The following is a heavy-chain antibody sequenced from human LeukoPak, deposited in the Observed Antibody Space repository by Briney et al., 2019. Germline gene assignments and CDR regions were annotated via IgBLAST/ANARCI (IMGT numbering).Heavy chain of an antibody. CDR1: GFTFSSYS. CDR2: ISSSSYI. J-gene: IGHJ4*02. Sequence: GGSLRLSCAASGFTFSSYSMNWVRQAPGKGLEWVSSISSSSYIYYADSVKGRFTISRDNAKNSLYLQMNSLRAEDTAVYYCARDRDYDILTGYYAFDYWGQGTLVTVSS. D-gene: IGHD3-9*01. CDR3: ARDRDYDILTGYYAFDY. V-gene: IGHV3-21*01.